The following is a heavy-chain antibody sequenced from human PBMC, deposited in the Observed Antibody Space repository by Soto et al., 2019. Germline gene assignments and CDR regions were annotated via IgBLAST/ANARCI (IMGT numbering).Heavy chain of an antibody. CDR3: ARDRWFGELSEDYYYYYGMDV. Sequence: SQTLSLTCAISGDSVSSNSAAWNWIRQSPSRGLEWLGRTYYRSKWYNDYAVSVKSRITINPDTSKNQFSLQLNSVTPEDTAVYYCARDRWFGELSEDYYYYYGMDVWGQGTTVTVSS. CDR2: TYYRSKWYN. CDR1: GDSVSSNSAA. J-gene: IGHJ6*02. D-gene: IGHD3-10*01. V-gene: IGHV6-1*01.